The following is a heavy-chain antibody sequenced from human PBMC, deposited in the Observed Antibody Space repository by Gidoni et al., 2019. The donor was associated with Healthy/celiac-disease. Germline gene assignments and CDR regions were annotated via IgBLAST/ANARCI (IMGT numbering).Heavy chain of an antibody. CDR1: GYSCTSYG. J-gene: IGHJ4*02. CDR2: IDPRDSYT. D-gene: IGHD3-3*01. CDR3: ARHSKIFGVVTFDY. Sequence: EVQLVQSGAEVKKPGESRRISCKGYGYSCTSYGITWVRQMPGKGLEWMGRIDPRDSYTHYCPSFQGHVTISADKSIRTAYLQWSRLKASATAMYYCARHSKIFGVVTFDYWGQGTLVTVSS. V-gene: IGHV5-10-1*03.